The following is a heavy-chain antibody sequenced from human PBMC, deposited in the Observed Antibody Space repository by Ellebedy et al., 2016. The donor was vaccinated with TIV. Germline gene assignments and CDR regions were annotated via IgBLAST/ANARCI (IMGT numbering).Heavy chain of an antibody. D-gene: IGHD6-13*01. CDR2: ISSNGGST. Sequence: PGGSLRLSCAASGFTFSSYAMSWVRQAPGKGLEWVSAISSNGGSTYYADSVKGRFTISRDNSKSTLYLQMSSLRAEDTAVYYCVKDDRPRAAAGTLTWGQGTLVTVSS. J-gene: IGHJ5*02. CDR3: VKDDRPRAAAGTLT. CDR1: GFTFSSYA. V-gene: IGHV3-64D*06.